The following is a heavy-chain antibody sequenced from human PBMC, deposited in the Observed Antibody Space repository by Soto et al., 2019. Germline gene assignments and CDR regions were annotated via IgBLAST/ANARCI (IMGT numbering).Heavy chain of an antibody. D-gene: IGHD4-17*01. Sequence: QVQLVQSGAEVKKPGASVMVSCKASGYTCTSYYIHWVRQAPGQGLEWMGIINPSGDSRSYAQKSEGRVTLTRDPSTGTVYIELSTLRSEDTDVDYCASGGGYGEHIWGQGTMVTVSS. CDR1: GYTCTSYY. V-gene: IGHV1-46*01. CDR3: ASGGGYGEHI. CDR2: INPSGDSR. J-gene: IGHJ3*02.